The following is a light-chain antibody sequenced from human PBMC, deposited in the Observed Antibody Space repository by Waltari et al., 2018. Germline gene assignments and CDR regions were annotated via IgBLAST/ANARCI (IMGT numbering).Light chain of an antibody. CDR2: GVT. CDR1: SRDVGGYNY. CDR3: CSYTTSSTFL. Sequence: QSAPTQTHSVSGSPGQSITISCTGTSRDVGGYNYDTWYQQHPDRAPKLMIYGVTNRASGVSGRFSDSKSGNTASLTISGLQAEDEADYYCCSYTTSSTFLFGGGTRLTVL. V-gene: IGLV2-14*03. J-gene: IGLJ2*01.